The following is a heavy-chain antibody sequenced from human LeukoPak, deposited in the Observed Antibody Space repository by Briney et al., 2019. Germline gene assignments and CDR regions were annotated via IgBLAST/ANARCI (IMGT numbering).Heavy chain of an antibody. Sequence: GGSLRLSCAASGFTFSSYWMSWVRQAPGKGLGWVANIKQDGSEKYYVDSVKGRFTISRDNAKNSLYLQMNSLRAEDTAVYYCARDRDQQLPRYYYYGMDVWGQGTTVTVSS. CDR3: ARDRDQQLPRYYYYGMDV. CDR2: IKQDGSEK. V-gene: IGHV3-7*04. CDR1: GFTFSSYW. D-gene: IGHD6-13*01. J-gene: IGHJ6*02.